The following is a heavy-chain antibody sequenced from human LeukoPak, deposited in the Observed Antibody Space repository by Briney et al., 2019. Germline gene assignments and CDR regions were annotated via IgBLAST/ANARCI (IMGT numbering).Heavy chain of an antibody. CDR1: GFTFRDAA. V-gene: IGHV3-23*01. D-gene: IGHD5-24*01. J-gene: IGHJ3*01. CDR3: AKDIQLST. Sequence: GGSLRLSCAVSGFTFRDAAMTWVRQAPGKGLEWVSLISSSGNNAYYADSVKGRFTNSRDNSKNTLSLQMNSQRVEDTAIYYCAKDIQLSTWGLGTMVTVSS. CDR2: ISSSGNNA.